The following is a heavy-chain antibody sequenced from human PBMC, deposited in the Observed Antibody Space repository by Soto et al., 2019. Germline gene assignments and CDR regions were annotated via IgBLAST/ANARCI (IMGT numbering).Heavy chain of an antibody. CDR3: AKPGYFGSGTSYNYYFDY. D-gene: IGHD3-10*01. Sequence: PGGSLRLSCAASGFIFNNYAMIWVRQAPGKGLEWVSTISGTGGSTFYTDSVKGRFAISRDNSKNTVFLQMNSLRAEGTAVYYCAKPGYFGSGTSYNYYFDYWGQGTLVTVSS. CDR1: GFIFNNYA. CDR2: ISGTGGST. V-gene: IGHV3-23*01. J-gene: IGHJ4*02.